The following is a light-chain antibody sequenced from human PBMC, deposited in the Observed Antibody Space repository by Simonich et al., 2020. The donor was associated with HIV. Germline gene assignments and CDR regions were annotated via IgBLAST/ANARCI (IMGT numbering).Light chain of an antibody. V-gene: IGLV2-23*03. Sequence: QSALTQPASVSGSPGQSITLSCTGTSSDVGPYNLFAWDQPHPGKAPKLMIYEGSKRPSGVSNRFSGSKSGNTASLTISGLQAEDEADYYCCSYAGISTFKVFGGGTKLTVL. CDR2: EGS. CDR1: SSDVGPYNL. CDR3: CSYAGISTFKV. J-gene: IGLJ2*01.